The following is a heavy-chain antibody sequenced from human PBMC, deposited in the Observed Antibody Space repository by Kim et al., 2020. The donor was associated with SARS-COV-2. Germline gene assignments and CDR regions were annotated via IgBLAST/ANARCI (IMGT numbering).Heavy chain of an antibody. CDR1: GFTFSGYA. Sequence: GGSLRLSCSASGFTFSGYAMHWVRQAPGKGLEYVSVISSNGSSKYYADSVKGRFTISRDNSKNTLYLQINSLRAEDTAVYYCVRALMLGGYSAYDCVFWG. V-gene: IGHV3-64D*09. J-gene: IGHJ2*01. CDR3: VRALMLGGYSAYDCVF. D-gene: IGHD5-12*01. CDR2: ISSNGSSK.